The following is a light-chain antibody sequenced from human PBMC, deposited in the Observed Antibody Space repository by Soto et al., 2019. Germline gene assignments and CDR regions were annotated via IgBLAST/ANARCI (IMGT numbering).Light chain of an antibody. Sequence: NFMLSQPQSVSESPGKTVTISCTGSSGSVASNYVQWYQQRPGSVPTTVIYEDNRRPSGVPERFSGSADSSSNSASLTISGLRPEDEADYYCQSYDSANRGVFGGGTKVTVL. V-gene: IGLV6-57*02. CDR3: QSYDSANRGV. CDR2: EDN. J-gene: IGLJ3*02. CDR1: SGSVASNY.